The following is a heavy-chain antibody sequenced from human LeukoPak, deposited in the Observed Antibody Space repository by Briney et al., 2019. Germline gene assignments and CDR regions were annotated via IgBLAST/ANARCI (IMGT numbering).Heavy chain of an antibody. CDR2: IYTSGST. Sequence: SETLSLTCTVSGGSISSYYWSWIRQPAGKGLEWIGRIYTSGSTNYNPSLKSRVTMSVDTSKNQFSLKLSSVTAADTAVYYCARGHSSSWYYYYYMDVWGRGTAVTVSS. CDR1: GGSISSYY. D-gene: IGHD6-13*01. V-gene: IGHV4-4*07. J-gene: IGHJ6*03. CDR3: ARGHSSSWYYYYYMDV.